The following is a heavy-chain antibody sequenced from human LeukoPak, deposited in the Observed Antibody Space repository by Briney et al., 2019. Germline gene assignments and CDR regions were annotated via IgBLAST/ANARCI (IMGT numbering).Heavy chain of an antibody. CDR1: GYTFTSYD. CDR2: MNPNSGNT. J-gene: IGHJ3*02. Sequence: ASVKVSCKASGYTFTSYDINWVRQATGQGLEWMGWMNPNSGNTGYAQKFQGRVTMTRNTSISTAYMELSSLRSEDTAVYYCARVRIAAAWDAFDIWGQGTMVTVSS. CDR3: ARVRIAAAWDAFDI. D-gene: IGHD6-13*01. V-gene: IGHV1-8*01.